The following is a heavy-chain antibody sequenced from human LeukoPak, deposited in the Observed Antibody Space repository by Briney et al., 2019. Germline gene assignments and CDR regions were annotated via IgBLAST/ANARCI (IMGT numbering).Heavy chain of an antibody. CDR1: GFTFSNYW. CDR2: IRQDGSDK. D-gene: IGHD1-26*01. CDR3: ARELSLSGIPGAGVFGY. V-gene: IGHV3-7*01. J-gene: IGHJ4*02. Sequence: GGSLRLSCAASGFTFSNYWMSWVRQAPGKGLEWVDNIRQDGSDKYYMESVKGRFTISRDNANSSLYLQMNSLRAEQTAGYYCARELSLSGIPGAGVFGYWGQGNLVTVSS.